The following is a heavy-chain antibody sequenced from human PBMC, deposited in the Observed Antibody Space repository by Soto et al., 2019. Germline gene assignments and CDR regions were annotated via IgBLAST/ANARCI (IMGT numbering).Heavy chain of an antibody. CDR1: GGTFSSYA. J-gene: IGHJ5*02. Sequence: SVKVSCKASGGTFSSYAISWVRQAPGQGLEWMGGIIPIFGTANYAQKFQGRVTITADESTSTAYMELSSLRSEDTAVYYCASTPIVVVPAAIGVTWFDPWGQGTLVTAPQ. CDR2: IIPIFGTA. D-gene: IGHD2-2*01. CDR3: ASTPIVVVPAAIGVTWFDP. V-gene: IGHV1-69*13.